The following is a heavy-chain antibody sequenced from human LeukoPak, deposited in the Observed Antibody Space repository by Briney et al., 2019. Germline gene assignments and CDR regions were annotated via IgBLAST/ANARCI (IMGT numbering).Heavy chain of an antibody. CDR2: ISYSGSR. CDR1: GAFISSSSYY. CDR3: ARDLGGDGYNLRNWFDP. Sequence: SETLSLTCTVSGAFISSSSYYWGWIRQHPGKGLEWIGYISYSGSRYYNPPLKSRVTISIDLSKNQFSLKLSSVTAADTAVYYCARDLGGDGYNLRNWFDPWGQGTLVTVSS. J-gene: IGHJ5*02. V-gene: IGHV4-31*03. D-gene: IGHD5-24*01.